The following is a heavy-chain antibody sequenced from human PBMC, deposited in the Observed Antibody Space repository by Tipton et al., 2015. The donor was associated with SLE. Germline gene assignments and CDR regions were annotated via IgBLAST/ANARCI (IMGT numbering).Heavy chain of an antibody. CDR2: IYYSGST. Sequence: LSCTVSGGSIRSSSYYWGWIRQPPGKGLEWIGSIYYSGSTYYNPSLKSRVTISVDTSKNQFSLKVSSVTAADTAVYYCATTSGAYGMDVWGQGTTVTVSS. J-gene: IGHJ6*02. V-gene: IGHV4-39*01. CDR1: GGSIRSSSYY. CDR3: ATTSGAYGMDV. D-gene: IGHD3-10*01.